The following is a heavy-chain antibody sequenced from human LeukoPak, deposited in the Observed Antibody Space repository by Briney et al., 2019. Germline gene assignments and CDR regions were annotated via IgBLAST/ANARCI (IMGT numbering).Heavy chain of an antibody. D-gene: IGHD3-10*01. CDR3: ARDGRGLWFGELYDWFDP. V-gene: IGHV1-2*02. CDR2: INPNRGGT. Sequence: GASVKVSCKASGYTFTGYYMHWVRQAPGQGLEWMGWINPNRGGTNYAQKFQGRVTMTRDTSISTAYMELSRLRSDDTAVYYCARDGRGLWFGELYDWFDPWGQGTLVTVSS. J-gene: IGHJ5*02. CDR1: GYTFTGYY.